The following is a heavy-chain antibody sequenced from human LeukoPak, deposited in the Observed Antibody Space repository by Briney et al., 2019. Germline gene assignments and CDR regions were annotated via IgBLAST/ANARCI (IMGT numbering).Heavy chain of an antibody. D-gene: IGHD1-1*01. J-gene: IGHJ4*02. CDR2: IGGSGTSA. Sequence: GGSLRLSCAASGFTFSSYAMSWVRQAPGKGLEWVSAIGGSGTSAYYADSLKGRFTISRDNSKNTLYLQVNSLRAEDKAVYYCAKDDSAYNYAYFDYWGQGTLVTVSS. CDR1: GFTFSSYA. V-gene: IGHV3-23*01. CDR3: AKDDSAYNYAYFDY.